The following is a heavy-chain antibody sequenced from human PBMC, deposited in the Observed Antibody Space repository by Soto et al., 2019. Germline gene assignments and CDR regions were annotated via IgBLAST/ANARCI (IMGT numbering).Heavy chain of an antibody. CDR3: AKGGDDCSGGTCYYYYYGMDV. CDR1: GFTFSSYA. J-gene: IGHJ6*02. D-gene: IGHD2-15*01. V-gene: IGHV3-23*01. CDR2: ISGSGGST. Sequence: EVPLLESGGGLVQPGGSLRLSCAASGFTFSSYAMSWVRQAPGKGLEWVSAISGSGGSTYYTDSVKGRFTISRDNSKNTLYLQMNSLRAEDTAVYYCAKGGDDCSGGTCYYYYYGMDVWGQGTTVTVSS.